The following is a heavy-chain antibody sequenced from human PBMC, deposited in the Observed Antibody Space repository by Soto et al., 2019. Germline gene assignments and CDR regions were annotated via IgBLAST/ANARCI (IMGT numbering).Heavy chain of an antibody. V-gene: IGHV3-23*01. D-gene: IGHD2-21*02. CDR2: ISARSEST. CDR3: AKVAVVTTTDYYFDY. CDR1: GFTFSSYS. Sequence: GGSLRLSCAASGFTFSSYSMNWVRQAPGKGLERVSAISARSESTYYADSVKGRFTISRDNSKNTLYLQMNSLSAEDTAVYFCAKVAVVTTTDYYFDYWGQGTLVTVSS. J-gene: IGHJ4*02.